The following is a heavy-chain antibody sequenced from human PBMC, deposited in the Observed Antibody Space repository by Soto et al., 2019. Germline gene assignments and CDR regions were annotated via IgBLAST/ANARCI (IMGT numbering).Heavy chain of an antibody. CDR2: INVGNGNL. CDR1: GYTFTNYA. V-gene: IGHV1-3*01. D-gene: IGHD2-15*01. Sequence: QVQLVQSGAEVKKPGASVKISFKTSGYTFTNYAMHWVRQAPGQVLERMAWINVGNGNLKYSQKFQGRVAITRDTFARTEYMELSSLSSEDTAVDYCSRGRRTVVAGVGPFDYLGQGNLGPGSS. CDR3: SRGRRTVVAGVGPFDY. J-gene: IGHJ4*02.